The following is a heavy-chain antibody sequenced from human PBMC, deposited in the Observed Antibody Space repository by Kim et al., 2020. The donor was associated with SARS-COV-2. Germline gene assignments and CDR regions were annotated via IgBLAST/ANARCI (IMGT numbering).Heavy chain of an antibody. CDR2: IYYSGST. J-gene: IGHJ4*01. CDR1: GGSISSYY. Sequence: SETLSLTCTVSGGSISSYYWSWIRQPPGKGLEWIGYIYYSGSTNYNPSLKSRVAVSLDTSKSQFSLKLTSVTAADTAVYYCARMDIAFDYWGHGTLVT. D-gene: IGHD5-12*01. CDR3: ARMDIAFDY. V-gene: IGHV4-59*01.